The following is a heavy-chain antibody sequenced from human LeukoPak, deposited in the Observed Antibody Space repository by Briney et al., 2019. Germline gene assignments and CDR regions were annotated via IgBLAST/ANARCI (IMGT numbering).Heavy chain of an antibody. Sequence: EASVKVSCKASGGTFSSYAISWVRQAPGQGLEWMGGIIPIFGTANYAQKFQGRVTITTDESTSTAYMELSSLRSEDTAVYYCARVVVRWDQYYFDYWGQGTLVTVSS. CDR3: ARVVVRWDQYYFDY. CDR1: GGTFSSYA. CDR2: IIPIFGTA. J-gene: IGHJ4*02. D-gene: IGHD1-26*01. V-gene: IGHV1-69*05.